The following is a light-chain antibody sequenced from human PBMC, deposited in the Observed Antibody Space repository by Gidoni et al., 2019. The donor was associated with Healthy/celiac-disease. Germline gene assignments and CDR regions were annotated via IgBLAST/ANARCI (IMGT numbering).Light chain of an antibody. V-gene: IGKV1-39*01. Sequence: DIQMTQSPSSLSASVGDRVTITCRASQSISSYLNWYQHKPGKAHKLLIYAASSLKSGVPSRFSGSGSGTDFTLTISSLQPEDFATYYCQQSYSTPPTFXPXTKVDIK. CDR1: QSISSY. J-gene: IGKJ3*01. CDR3: QQSYSTPPT. CDR2: AAS.